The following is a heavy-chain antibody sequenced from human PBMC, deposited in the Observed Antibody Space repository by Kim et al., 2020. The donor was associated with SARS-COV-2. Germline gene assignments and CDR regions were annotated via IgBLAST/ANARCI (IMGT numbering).Heavy chain of an antibody. V-gene: IGHV4-59*01. CDR2: IYYSGST. Sequence: SETLSLTCTVSGGSISSYYWSWIRQPPGKGLEWIGYIYYSGSTNYNPSLKGRVTISVDTSKNQFSLKLSSVTAADTAMYYCARAEGATVLFDYYYYGMDVWGQGTTVTVSS. CDR3: ARAEGATVLFDYYYYGMDV. D-gene: IGHD1-26*01. J-gene: IGHJ6*02. CDR1: GGSISSYY.